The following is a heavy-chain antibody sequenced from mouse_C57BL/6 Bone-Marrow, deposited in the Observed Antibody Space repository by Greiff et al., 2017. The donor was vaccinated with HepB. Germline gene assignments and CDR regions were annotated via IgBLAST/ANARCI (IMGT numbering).Heavy chain of an antibody. Sequence: DVMLVESGGDLVKPGGSLKLSCAASGFTFSSYGMSWVRQTPDKRLEWVAIISSGGSYTYYPDSLKGRFTISRDNAKNTLYLQMSSLRSEDTAVYYCARHEGVVQRYFDYWGQGTTLTVSS. CDR1: GFTFSSYG. V-gene: IGHV5-6*02. CDR3: ARHEGVVQRYFDY. D-gene: IGHD1-1*02. CDR2: ISSGGSYT. J-gene: IGHJ2*01.